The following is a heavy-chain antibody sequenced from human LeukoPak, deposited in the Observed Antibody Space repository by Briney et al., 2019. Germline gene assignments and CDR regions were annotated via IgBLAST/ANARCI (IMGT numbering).Heavy chain of an antibody. V-gene: IGHV3-23*01. CDR3: AKDLAMTSVTYYFDY. J-gene: IGHJ4*02. CDR2: VCPPGGGT. D-gene: IGHD4-11*01. Sequence: GGSLRLSCAACGFTLSNHGMNWVRQAPGKGLEWLSGVCPPGGGTYYAHSAKGRFTISRDDSKNTLYLQMNSLRDQDTAVYYFAKDLAMTSVTYYFDYWGQGTLVTVSS. CDR1: GFTLSNHG.